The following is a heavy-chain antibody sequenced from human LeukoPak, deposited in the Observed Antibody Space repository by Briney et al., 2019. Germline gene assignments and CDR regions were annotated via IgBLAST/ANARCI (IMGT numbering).Heavy chain of an antibody. J-gene: IGHJ4*02. V-gene: IGHV4-61*05. CDR1: GGSISRSSYY. Sequence: SETLSLTCTVSGGSISRSSYYWGWIRQPPGKGLEWIGYIYYSGSINYNPSLKSRVTISVDTSKNQFSLKLSSVTAADTAVYYCATHSNSGGGSYWGQGTLVTVSS. CDR3: ATHSNSGGGSY. D-gene: IGHD3-10*01. CDR2: IYYSGSI.